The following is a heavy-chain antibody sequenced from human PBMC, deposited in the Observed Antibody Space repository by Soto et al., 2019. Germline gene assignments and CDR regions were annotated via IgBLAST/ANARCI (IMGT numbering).Heavy chain of an antibody. Sequence: SETLSLTCTVYGGSFSGYYWSWIRQPPGKGLEWIGEINHSGSTNYNPSLKSRVTISVDTSKNQFSLKLSSVTAADTAVYYCAREGYSSSWWFDPWGQGTLVTVPQ. CDR2: INHSGST. CDR3: AREGYSSSWWFDP. V-gene: IGHV4-34*01. J-gene: IGHJ5*02. D-gene: IGHD6-13*01. CDR1: GGSFSGYY.